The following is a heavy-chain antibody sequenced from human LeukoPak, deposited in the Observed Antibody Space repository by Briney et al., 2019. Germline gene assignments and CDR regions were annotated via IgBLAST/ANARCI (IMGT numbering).Heavy chain of an antibody. CDR1: GFTFSRYG. Sequence: GRSLRLSCAAPGFTFSRYGMHWVRQAPGKGLEWVAVIWYDGSNKYYADSVKGRFTISRDNSKNTLYLQMNSLRAEDTAVYYCARGIYGSGSFEIDYWGQGTLVTVSS. CDR2: IWYDGSNK. D-gene: IGHD3-10*01. J-gene: IGHJ4*02. CDR3: ARGIYGSGSFEIDY. V-gene: IGHV3-33*01.